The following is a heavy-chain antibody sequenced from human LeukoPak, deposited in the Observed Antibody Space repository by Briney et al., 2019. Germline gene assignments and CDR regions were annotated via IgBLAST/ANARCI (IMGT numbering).Heavy chain of an antibody. Sequence: SETLSLTCTVSGHSISSPYYWAWIRQPPGKGLEWIGSIPHGATTYYKPSLKSRLTISIDVSKNHFSLELTSATATDTAVYYCARGVYGSQDYWGQGTLVTVSS. J-gene: IGHJ4*02. CDR1: GHSISSPYY. D-gene: IGHD1-26*01. CDR2: IPHGATT. V-gene: IGHV4-38-2*02. CDR3: ARGVYGSQDY.